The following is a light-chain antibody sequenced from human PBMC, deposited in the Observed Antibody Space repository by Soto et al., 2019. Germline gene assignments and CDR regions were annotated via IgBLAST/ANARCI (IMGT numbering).Light chain of an antibody. CDR2: GAS. J-gene: IGKJ3*01. CDR1: QSVSSSY. V-gene: IGKV3-20*01. Sequence: EIVLTQSTGTLSLSPGERATVSCRASQSVSSSYLAWYQQKPGQDPRLLIYGASSRATDIPDRFSGSGSGTDFTLTISRLEPEDFAVYFCQLYGSSLGAFGPGTKVDIK. CDR3: QLYGSSLGA.